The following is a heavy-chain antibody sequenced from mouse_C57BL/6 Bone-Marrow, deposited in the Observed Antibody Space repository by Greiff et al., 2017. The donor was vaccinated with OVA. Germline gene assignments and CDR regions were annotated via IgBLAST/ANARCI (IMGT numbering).Heavy chain of an antibody. CDR1: GYTFTSYW. J-gene: IGHJ3*01. D-gene: IGHD2-3*01. Sequence: QVQLQQPGAELVRPGSSVKLSCKASGYTFTSYWLDWVQQRPGQGLEWIGNIYPSDSETHYNQKFKDKATLTVDKSSSTAYMQLSSLTSEDSAVYYCAREGYDGYYWFDYWGQGTLVTVSA. V-gene: IGHV1-61*01. CDR2: IYPSDSET. CDR3: AREGYDGYYWFDY.